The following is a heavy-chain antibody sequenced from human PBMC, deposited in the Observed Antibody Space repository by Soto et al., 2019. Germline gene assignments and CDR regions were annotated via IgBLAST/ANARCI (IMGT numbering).Heavy chain of an antibody. J-gene: IGHJ4*02. CDR1: GYTFTSYG. Sequence: GASVKVSCKASGYTFTSYGISWVRQAPGQGLEWMGWISAYNGNTNYAQKLQGRVTMTTDTSTSTAYMELRSLRSDDTAVYYCARDRVREPWQSGGPDYWGQGTLVTVSS. V-gene: IGHV1-18*04. CDR2: ISAYNGNT. CDR3: ARDRVREPWQSGGPDY. D-gene: IGHD3-10*01.